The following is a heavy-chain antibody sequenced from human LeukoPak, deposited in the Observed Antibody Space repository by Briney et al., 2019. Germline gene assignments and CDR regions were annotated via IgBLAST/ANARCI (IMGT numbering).Heavy chain of an antibody. CDR2: TCYRSKWYN. Sequence: SQTLSLTCAISGDSVSSNSAAWNWIRQSPSRGLEWLGRTCYRSKWYNDYAVSVKSRITINPDTSKNQFSLQLNSVTPEDTAVYYCAREGTPITIFGVATRYYYYGMDVWGQGTTVTVSS. D-gene: IGHD3-3*01. CDR3: AREGTPITIFGVATRYYYYGMDV. J-gene: IGHJ6*02. CDR1: GDSVSSNSAA. V-gene: IGHV6-1*01.